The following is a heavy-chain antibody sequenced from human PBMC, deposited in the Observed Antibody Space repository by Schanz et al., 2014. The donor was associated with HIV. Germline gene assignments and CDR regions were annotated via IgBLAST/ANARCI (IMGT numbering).Heavy chain of an antibody. CDR3: AKAGLFFGQLWLGFFDY. J-gene: IGHJ4*02. CDR1: GFTFSTND. CDR2: ISHNGNND. Sequence: QVPLVESGGGVVQPGRSLRLSCAASGFTFSTNDMHWVRQVPGKGLEWVAVISHNGNNDYYAESVKGRVTISRDNSKNTLYLQMNNLKTEDTAVYYCAKAGLFFGQLWLGFFDYWGQGAQVTVSS. D-gene: IGHD5-18*01. V-gene: IGHV3-30*18.